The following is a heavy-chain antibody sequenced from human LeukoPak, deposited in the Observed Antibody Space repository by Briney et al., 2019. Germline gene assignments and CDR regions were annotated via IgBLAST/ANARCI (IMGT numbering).Heavy chain of an antibody. J-gene: IGHJ4*02. CDR2: INPNSGGT. V-gene: IGHV1-2*02. CDR1: GGTFSNYA. D-gene: IGHD5-18*01. Sequence: GASVKVSCKASGGTFSNYAISWVRQAPGQGLEWMGWINPNSGGTNYAQKFQGRVTMTRDTSISTAYMELSRLRSDDTAVYYCARARVVQLWLERSVFGYWGQGTLVTGSS. CDR3: ARARVVQLWLERSVFGY.